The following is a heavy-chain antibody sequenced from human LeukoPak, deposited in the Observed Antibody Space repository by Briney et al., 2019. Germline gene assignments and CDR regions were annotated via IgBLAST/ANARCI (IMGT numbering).Heavy chain of an antibody. CDR1: GGSISSGSYY. CDR3: ASAGYSDAFDI. V-gene: IGHV4-61*02. D-gene: IGHD5-18*01. Sequence: SETLSLTCTVSGGSISSGSYYWSWIRQPARKGLEWIGRIYTSGSTNYNPSLKSRLTISVDTSKNQFSLKLSSVTAADTAVYYCASAGYSDAFDIWGQGTMVTVSS. CDR2: IYTSGST. J-gene: IGHJ3*02.